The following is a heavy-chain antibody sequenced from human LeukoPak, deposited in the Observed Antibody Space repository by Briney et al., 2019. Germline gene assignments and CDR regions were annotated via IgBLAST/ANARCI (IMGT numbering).Heavy chain of an antibody. CDR2: MNPNSGNT. D-gene: IGHD6-19*01. CDR3: ARDRVGVGGNGWEN. J-gene: IGHJ4*02. V-gene: IGHV1-8*01. Sequence: ASVKVSCKASGYTFSSYEINWVRQAPGQGLEWMGWMNPNSGNTGYVQKCQGRVIMTRDTSISTAYMELSSLTSEDTAVYFCARDRVGVGGNGWENWGQGTLVTVSS. CDR1: GYTFSSYE.